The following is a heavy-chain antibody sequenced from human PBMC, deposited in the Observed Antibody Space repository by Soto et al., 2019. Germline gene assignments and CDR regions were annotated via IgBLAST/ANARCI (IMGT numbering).Heavy chain of an antibody. Sequence: GASVKVSCKTSGYSFANQAINWVRQAPGQGLEWVGWISGRSGNSNYAETVRGRVTMTTDTSTGTAYLELRALTTDDTAVYYCARGYDSSAYFYPLGDGMDVWGQGTTVTV. V-gene: IGHV1-18*01. CDR1: GYSFANQA. J-gene: IGHJ6*02. CDR2: ISGRSGNS. D-gene: IGHD3-22*01. CDR3: ARGYDSSAYFYPLGDGMDV.